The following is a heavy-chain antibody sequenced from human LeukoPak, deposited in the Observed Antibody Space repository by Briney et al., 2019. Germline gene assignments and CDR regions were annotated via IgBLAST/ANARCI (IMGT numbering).Heavy chain of an antibody. CDR1: GYTFTTYD. J-gene: IGHJ4*02. D-gene: IGHD2-2*01. V-gene: IGHV1-8*03. CDR3: ARWYCSSTSCQFDY. Sequence: GVSVKVSCKASGYTFTTYDINWVRQATGQGLEWMGWMNPNSGNTGYAQKLQGRVTITRNTSISTAYMELSSLRSEDTAVYYCARWYCSSTSCQFDYWGQGTLVTVS. CDR2: MNPNSGNT.